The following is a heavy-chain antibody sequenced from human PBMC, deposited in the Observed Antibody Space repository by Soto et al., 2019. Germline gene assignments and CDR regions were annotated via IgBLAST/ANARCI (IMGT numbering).Heavy chain of an antibody. V-gene: IGHV3-48*02. Sequence: EVQLVESGGGLVQPGGSLRLSCAASGFTFSSYSMNWVRQAPGKGLEWVSYISSSSSTIYYADSVKGRFAISRDNAKNSLYLQMNSLRDEDTAVYYWARDGEALLSEQQRFHHYGMDVWGQGTTVTVSS. D-gene: IGHD6-13*01. CDR2: ISSSSSTI. J-gene: IGHJ6*02. CDR1: GFTFSSYS. CDR3: ARDGEALLSEQQRFHHYGMDV.